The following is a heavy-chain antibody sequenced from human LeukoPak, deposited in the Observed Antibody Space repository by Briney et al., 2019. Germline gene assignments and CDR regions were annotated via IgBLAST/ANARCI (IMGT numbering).Heavy chain of an antibody. D-gene: IGHD6-13*01. CDR3: AGGYSSSWSYSFDY. Sequence: ASVKVSCKASGGTFSSYAISWVRQAPGQGLEWMGGIIPIFGTANYAQKFQGRVTITADKSTSTAYMELSSLRSEDTAVYYCAGGYSSSWSYSFDYWGQGTLVTVSS. J-gene: IGHJ4*02. CDR1: GGTFSSYA. V-gene: IGHV1-69*06. CDR2: IIPIFGTA.